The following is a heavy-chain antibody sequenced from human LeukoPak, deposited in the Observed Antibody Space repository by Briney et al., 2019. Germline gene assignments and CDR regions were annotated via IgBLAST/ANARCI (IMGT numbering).Heavy chain of an antibody. Sequence: NPSETLSLNCTVAGGSISSYYWSWIRQPPGKGLEWIGYIYTSGSTNYNPSLKSRVTISVDTSKNQFSLKLSSVTAADTAVYYCARHGSGGRIVSSWVFDPWGQGTLVTVSS. CDR3: ARHGSGGRIVSSWVFDP. CDR1: GGSISSYY. J-gene: IGHJ5*02. CDR2: IYTSGST. D-gene: IGHD6-13*01. V-gene: IGHV4-4*09.